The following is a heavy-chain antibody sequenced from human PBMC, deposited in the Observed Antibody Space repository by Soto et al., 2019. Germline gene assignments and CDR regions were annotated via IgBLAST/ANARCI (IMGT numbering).Heavy chain of an antibody. D-gene: IGHD3-10*01. CDR3: ARDRRYSYGSGSSYAFDI. CDR2: TYYRSKWYN. Sequence: KQSQTLSLTCAISGDSVSSNSAAWNWIRQSPSRGLEWLGRTYYRSKWYNDYAVSVKSRITINPDTSKNQFSLQLNSVTPEDTAVYYCARDRRYSYGSGSSYAFDIWGQGTMVTVSS. V-gene: IGHV6-1*01. CDR1: GDSVSSNSAA. J-gene: IGHJ3*02.